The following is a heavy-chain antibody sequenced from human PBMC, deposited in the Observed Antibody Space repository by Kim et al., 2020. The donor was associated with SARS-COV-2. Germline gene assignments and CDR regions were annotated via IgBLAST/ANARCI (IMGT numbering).Heavy chain of an antibody. Sequence: KSRVTISVDTSKNQFSLKLRSVTAADTAVYYCARGRIQLWLLFRVNEAFDIWGQGTMVTVSS. CDR3: ARGRIQLWLLFRVNEAFDI. D-gene: IGHD5-18*01. V-gene: IGHV4-34*01. J-gene: IGHJ3*02.